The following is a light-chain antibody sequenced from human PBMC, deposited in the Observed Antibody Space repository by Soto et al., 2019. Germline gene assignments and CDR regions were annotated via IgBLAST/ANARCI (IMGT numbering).Light chain of an antibody. CDR1: QGISSY. CDR2: AAS. V-gene: IGKV1-8*01. CDR3: PQSSSYPRT. J-gene: IGKJ1*01. Sequence: IPVTQTKISLSASVGDRVTITCRASQGISSYLAWYQQKPGKAPKLLIYAASTLQTGVPSRFSGSGSGTDFTLTISCLQSEDFATYYCPQSSSYPRTFGQGTKVDI.